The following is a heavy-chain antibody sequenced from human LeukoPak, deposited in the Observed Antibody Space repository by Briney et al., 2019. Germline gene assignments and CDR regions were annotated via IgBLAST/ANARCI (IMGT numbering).Heavy chain of an antibody. V-gene: IGHV4-34*01. CDR2: INHSGST. CDR3: ARGTYCSSTSCSKAPIHLDYYYYYMDV. D-gene: IGHD2-2*01. J-gene: IGHJ6*03. Sequence: TSSETLSLTCAVYGGSFSGYYWSWIRQPPGKGLEWIGEINHSGSTNYNPSLKSRVTISVDTSKNQFSLKLSSVTAADTAVYYCARGTYCSSTSCSKAPIHLDYYYYYMDVWGKGTTVTVSS. CDR1: GGSFSGYY.